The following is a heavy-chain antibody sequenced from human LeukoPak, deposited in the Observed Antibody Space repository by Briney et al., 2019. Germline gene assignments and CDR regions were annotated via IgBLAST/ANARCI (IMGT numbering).Heavy chain of an antibody. Sequence: GESLKISCQGSGYNFANYWIAWVRQMPGEGLEWMGIIYPGDSDTRYSPSFQGQVTISADKSISTAYLQWSSLKASDTAMYYCARVSPVAGTRYLDYWGQGTLVTVSS. V-gene: IGHV5-51*01. J-gene: IGHJ4*02. CDR3: ARVSPVAGTRYLDY. CDR1: GYNFANYW. D-gene: IGHD6-19*01. CDR2: IYPGDSDT.